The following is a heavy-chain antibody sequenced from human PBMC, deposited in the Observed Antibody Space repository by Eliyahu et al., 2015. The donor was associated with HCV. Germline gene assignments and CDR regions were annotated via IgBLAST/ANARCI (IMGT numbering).Heavy chain of an antibody. J-gene: IGHJ2*01. CDR3: ARGRKMPPPKFTLGYFDL. CDR2: IYYSGST. CDR1: GGSXSSXGYY. V-gene: IGHV4-31*03. D-gene: IGHD3-16*01. Sequence: QVQLQESGPGLVKPSQTLSLXCTVPGGSXSSXGYYWSWIRQHPGKGLEWIGYIYYSGSTYYNPSLKSRVTISVDTSKNQFSLKLSSVTAADTAVYYCARGRKMPPPKFTLGYFDLWGRGTLVTVSS.